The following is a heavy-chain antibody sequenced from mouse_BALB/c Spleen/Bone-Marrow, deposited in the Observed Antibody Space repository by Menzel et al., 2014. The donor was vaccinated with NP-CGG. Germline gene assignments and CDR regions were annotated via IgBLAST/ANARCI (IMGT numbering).Heavy chain of an antibody. J-gene: IGHJ2*02. CDR3: AREGGRRDY. CDR1: GYTFTDYY. CDR2: VNPYNGDT. D-gene: IGHD3-3*01. Sequence: AQLQQSGPELVKPGASVKMSCKASGYTFTDYYMDWVKQSHGESFEWIGRVNPYNGDTSYNQKFKGKASLTVDKSSSSAYMELNSLTSEDSAVYYCAREGGRRDYWSQATSLTVSS. V-gene: IGHV1-19*01.